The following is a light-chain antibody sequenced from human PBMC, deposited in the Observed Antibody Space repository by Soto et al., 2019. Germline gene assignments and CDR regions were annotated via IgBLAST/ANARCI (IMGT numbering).Light chain of an antibody. CDR1: QSVSSTY. Sequence: EIVLTQSPGTLSLSPGERATLYCRASQSVSSTYLAWYQHKPGQAPRLLLYGASNRATGIPDRFSGSGSGTDFTLTISRLEPEDFAVYYCQLHGSSWTFGQGTKVDIK. CDR3: QLHGSSWT. CDR2: GAS. V-gene: IGKV3-20*01. J-gene: IGKJ1*01.